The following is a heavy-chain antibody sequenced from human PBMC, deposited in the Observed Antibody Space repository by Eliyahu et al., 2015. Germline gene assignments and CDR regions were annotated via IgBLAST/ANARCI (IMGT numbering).Heavy chain of an antibody. CDR1: RGSVHSNSHY. CDR2: SLYEGRX. Sequence: LQLQESGPGVVKAAQTLSLTCTVARGSVHSNSHYWXWXRQSPGKQPEWIGSSLYEGRXFXXPSLRXXVXISVDTSKNEFSLRLNSVLAADTAVYYCATLGPNWNQKVDWIDPWGPG. V-gene: IGHV4-39*01. J-gene: IGHJ5*02. CDR3: ATLGPNWNQKVDWIDP. D-gene: IGHD1-14*01.